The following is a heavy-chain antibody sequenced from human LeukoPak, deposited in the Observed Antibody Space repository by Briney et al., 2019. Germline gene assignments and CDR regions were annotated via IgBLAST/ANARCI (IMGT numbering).Heavy chain of an antibody. J-gene: IGHJ3*02. D-gene: IGHD4-23*01. CDR2: IYYSGST. V-gene: IGHV4-59*01. Sequence: PSETLSLTCTVSGGSISSYYWSWIRQPPGKGLEWVGYIYYSGSTNYNPSLKSRVTISVDTSKNQFPLKLSSVTAADTAVYYCARAATVVSPGAFDIWGQGTMVTVSS. CDR1: GGSISSYY. CDR3: ARAATVVSPGAFDI.